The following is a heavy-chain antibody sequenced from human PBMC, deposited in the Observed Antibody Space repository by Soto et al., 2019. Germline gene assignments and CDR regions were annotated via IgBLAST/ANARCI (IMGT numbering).Heavy chain of an antibody. V-gene: IGHV3-30-3*01. Sequence: GGSLRLSCAASGFTFSTHAMHWVRQAPGKGLECVAIVSFDGSNKYYADSVKGRFTISRDNSKNTLYLQMSGLTPEDTAVYYWARDQTGITTTGGGRIDHWGQGTLVTVSS. D-gene: IGHD1-20*01. CDR3: ARDQTGITTTGGGRIDH. CDR1: GFTFSTHA. J-gene: IGHJ4*02. CDR2: VSFDGSNK.